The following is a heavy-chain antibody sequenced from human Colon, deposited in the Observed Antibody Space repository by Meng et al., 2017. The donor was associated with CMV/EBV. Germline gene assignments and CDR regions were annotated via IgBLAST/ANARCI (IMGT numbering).Heavy chain of an antibody. CDR2: ISGSGGST. CDR1: GFTFSSYA. V-gene: IGHV3-23*01. J-gene: IGHJ4*02. CDR3: AKDRAMESGYYFDY. Sequence: GGSLRLSCAASGFTFSSYAMTWVRRAPGKGVEWVSAISGSGGSTYYADSVKGRFTISRDNSKNTLYLQMNSLRAEDTAVYYCAKDRAMESGYYFDYWGQGTLVTVSS. D-gene: IGHD5-18*01.